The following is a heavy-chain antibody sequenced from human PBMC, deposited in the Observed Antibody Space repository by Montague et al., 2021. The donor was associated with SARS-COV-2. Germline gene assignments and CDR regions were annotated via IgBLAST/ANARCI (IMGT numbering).Heavy chain of an antibody. J-gene: IGHJ3*02. V-gene: IGHV4-39*01. CDR1: GGSISSRSYY. Sequence: SETLSLTCSVSGGSISSRSYYWGWIRQPPGKGLEWIGSIYYSGSTYYNPSLKSRVTISVDTSKNQFSLKLSSVTAADTAVYYCARLRWDYSGTYDTFDIWGQGTMVTVSS. CDR2: IYYSGST. CDR3: ARLRWDYSGTYDTFDI. D-gene: IGHD4-11*01.